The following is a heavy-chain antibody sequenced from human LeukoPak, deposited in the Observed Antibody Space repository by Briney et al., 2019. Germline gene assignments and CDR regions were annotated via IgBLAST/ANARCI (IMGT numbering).Heavy chain of an antibody. CDR3: ATGYRSGRGGFDI. D-gene: IGHD6-19*01. Sequence: GESLKISCVGSGYGFLSYWMAWVRQMPGEGLEYMGIIYPGDSDTRYSPSFQGQVTISADKSISTAYLQWSSLRASDTAMYYCATGYRSGRGGFDIWGQGTKVTVSS. V-gene: IGHV5-51*01. J-gene: IGHJ3*02. CDR2: IYPGDSDT. CDR1: GYGFLSYW.